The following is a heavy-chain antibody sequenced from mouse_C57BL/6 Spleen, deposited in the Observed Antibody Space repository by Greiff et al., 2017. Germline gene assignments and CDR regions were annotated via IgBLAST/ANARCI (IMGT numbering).Heavy chain of an antibody. CDR1: GYTFTEYT. D-gene: IGHD2-2*01. J-gene: IGHJ4*01. Sequence: QVQLQQSGAELVKPGASVTLSCKASGYTFTEYTIHWVKPRSGQGLEWIGWFYPGSGSIKYNEKFKDKATLTADKSSSTVYMELSRVTSEDSAVYFCARHGELYYGYDEGAMDDWGQGTSVTVSS. CDR2: FYPGSGSI. CDR3: ARHGELYYGYDEGAMDD. V-gene: IGHV1-62-2*01.